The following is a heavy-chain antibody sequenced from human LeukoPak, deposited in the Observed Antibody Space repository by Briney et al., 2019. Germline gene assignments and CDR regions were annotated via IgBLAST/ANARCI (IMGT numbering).Heavy chain of an antibody. J-gene: IGHJ4*02. Sequence: ASVKVSCKASGYTFTSYGISWVRQAPGQGLEWMGWISAYNGNTNYAQKLQGRVTMTTDTSTSTAYMELRSLRSDDTAVYYCARVNLNWLESYDILTGYYNEDYWGQGTLVTVSS. D-gene: IGHD3-9*01. CDR2: ISAYNGNT. V-gene: IGHV1-18*01. CDR1: GYTFTSYG. CDR3: ARVNLNWLESYDILTGYYNEDY.